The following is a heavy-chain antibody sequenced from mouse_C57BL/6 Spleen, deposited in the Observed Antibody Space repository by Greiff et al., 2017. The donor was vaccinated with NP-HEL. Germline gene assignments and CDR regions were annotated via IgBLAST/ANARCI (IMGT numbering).Heavy chain of an antibody. CDR3: ARSGGSSEGFAY. D-gene: IGHD1-1*01. J-gene: IGHJ3*01. CDR1: GYTFTSYG. CDR2: IYPRSGNT. Sequence: VKLQESGAELARPGASVKLSCKASGYTFTSYGISWVKQRTGQGLEWIGEIYPRSGNTYYNEKFKGKATLTADKSSSTAYMELRSLTSEDSAVYFCARSGGSSEGFAYWGQGTLVTVSA. V-gene: IGHV1-81*01.